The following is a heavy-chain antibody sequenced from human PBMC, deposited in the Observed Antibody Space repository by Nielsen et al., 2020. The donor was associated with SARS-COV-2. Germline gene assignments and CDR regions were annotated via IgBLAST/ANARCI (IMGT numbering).Heavy chain of an antibody. Sequence: ASVKVSCKASGYTFTSYAMHWVRQAPGQRLEWMGWINAGNGNTKYSQKFQGRVTITRDTSASTAYMELSSLGSEDTAVYYCARGLPAAIIRHLVPLDYWGQGTLVTVSS. J-gene: IGHJ4*02. V-gene: IGHV1-3*01. D-gene: IGHD2-2*02. CDR2: INAGNGNT. CDR3: ARGLPAAIIRHLVPLDY. CDR1: GYTFTSYA.